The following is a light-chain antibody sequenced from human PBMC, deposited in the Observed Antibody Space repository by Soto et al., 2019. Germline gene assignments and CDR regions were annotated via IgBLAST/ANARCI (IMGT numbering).Light chain of an antibody. V-gene: IGLV2-14*01. CDR3: SSFTISSTLV. J-gene: IGLJ3*02. CDR1: SSDVGAYNF. CDR2: EVS. Sequence: QSALTQPPSASGSPGQSVTISCTGTSSDVGAYNFVSWFQQHPGKAPKLMISEVSNRPSWVSHRFSGSKSGNTASLTISGLQSEDEADYYCSSFTISSTLVFGGGTKVTVL.